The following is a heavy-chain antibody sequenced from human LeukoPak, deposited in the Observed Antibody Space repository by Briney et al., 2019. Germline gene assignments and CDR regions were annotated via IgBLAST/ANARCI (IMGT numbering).Heavy chain of an antibody. J-gene: IGHJ6*02. Sequence: PGGSLRLSCVASGFTFSNFAMHWVRQAPGKGLEWVAVISYDESNKNYADSVKGRFTISRDNSNNTLYLQMNSLRAEDTAVYYCAKDQVYCSGGSCYSDYYYGMDVWGQGTTVTVSS. V-gene: IGHV3-30*18. CDR2: ISYDESNK. D-gene: IGHD2-15*01. CDR1: GFTFSNFA. CDR3: AKDQVYCSGGSCYSDYYYGMDV.